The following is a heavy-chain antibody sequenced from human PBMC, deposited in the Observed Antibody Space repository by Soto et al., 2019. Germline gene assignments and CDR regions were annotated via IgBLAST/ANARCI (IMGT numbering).Heavy chain of an antibody. V-gene: IGHV4-31*03. CDR2: IYYSGST. Sequence: SDTLSLTCTVSGGSISSGGYYWSWIRQHPGXGLEWIGYIYYSGSTYYNPSLKSRVTISVDTSKNQFSLKLSSVTAADTAVYYCARERYCSGGSCYRSYYYYYGMDVWGQGTTVTVFS. CDR1: GGSISSGGYY. J-gene: IGHJ6*02. D-gene: IGHD2-15*01. CDR3: ARERYCSGGSCYRSYYYYYGMDV.